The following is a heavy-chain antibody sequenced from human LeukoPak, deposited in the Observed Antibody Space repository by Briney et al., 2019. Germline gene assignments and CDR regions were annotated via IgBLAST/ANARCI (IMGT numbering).Heavy chain of an antibody. CDR2: ISGSGGST. Sequence: AGGSLRLSCAASGFTFSSYGMSWVRLAPGKGLEWVSAISGSGGSTYYADSVKGRFTISRDNSENTLYLQMNSLRPEDTALYYCARDQAGSGHYADYWGQGTLVTVSS. V-gene: IGHV3-23*01. J-gene: IGHJ4*02. CDR3: ARDQAGSGHYADY. CDR1: GFTFSSYG. D-gene: IGHD3-10*01.